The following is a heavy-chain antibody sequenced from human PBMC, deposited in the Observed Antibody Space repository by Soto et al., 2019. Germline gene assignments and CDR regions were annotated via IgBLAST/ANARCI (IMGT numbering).Heavy chain of an antibody. D-gene: IGHD3-22*01. CDR1: GFTFSSYS. V-gene: IGHV3-33*01. J-gene: IGHJ4*02. CDR2: IWYDGSNK. Sequence: QVQLVESGGGVVQPGRSLRLSCAASGFTFSSYSMHWVRQAPGKGLEWVAVIWYDGSNKYYADSVKGRFTISRDNSKNTLYLQMNSLRAEDTAVYYCARDIEKHYYDSSGYFDYWGQGTLVTVSS. CDR3: ARDIEKHYYDSSGYFDY.